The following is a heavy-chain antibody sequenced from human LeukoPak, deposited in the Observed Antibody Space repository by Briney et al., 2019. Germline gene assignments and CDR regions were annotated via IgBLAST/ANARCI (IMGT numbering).Heavy chain of an antibody. D-gene: IGHD2-2*02. CDR2: INSDGSST. V-gene: IGHV3-74*01. CDR1: GFTFSSFW. Sequence: GGSLRLSCAASGFTFSSFWMHWVRQVPGKGLVWVSGINSDGSSTSYADSVKGRFTISRDNAKSTLYVQMNSLRAEDTAVYFCAKSSCSSTNCYRFDYWGQGTLVTVSS. CDR3: AKSSCSSTNCYRFDY. J-gene: IGHJ4*02.